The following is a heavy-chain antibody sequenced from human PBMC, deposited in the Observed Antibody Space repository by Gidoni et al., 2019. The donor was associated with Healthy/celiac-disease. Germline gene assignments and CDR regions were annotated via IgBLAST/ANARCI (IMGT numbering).Heavy chain of an antibody. D-gene: IGHD5-12*01. V-gene: IGHV3-30*18. J-gene: IGHJ4*02. CDR1: GFPFSSYG. CDR3: AKLLSGSGYGVDY. CDR2: ISYDGSNK. Sequence: QVQLVESGGGVVQPGRSLRLSCAASGFPFSSYGMHWVRQAPGKGLEWVAVISYDGSNKYYADSVKGRFTISRDNSKNTLYLQMNSLRAEDTAVYYCAKLLSGSGYGVDYWGQGTLVTVSS.